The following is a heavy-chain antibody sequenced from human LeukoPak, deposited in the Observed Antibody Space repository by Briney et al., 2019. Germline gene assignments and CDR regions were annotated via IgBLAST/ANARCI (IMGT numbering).Heavy chain of an antibody. CDR1: GGSISSSNW. V-gene: IGHV4-4*02. CDR2: IYHSGST. Sequence: SETLSLTCAVSGGSISSSNWWSWVRQPPGKGLEWIGEIYHSGSTNYNPSLKSRVTISVDKSKNQFSLKLSSVTAADTAVYYCARDRFGRYSGDYFDYWGQGTLVTVSS. CDR3: ARDRFGRYSGDYFDY. D-gene: IGHD3-10*01. J-gene: IGHJ4*02.